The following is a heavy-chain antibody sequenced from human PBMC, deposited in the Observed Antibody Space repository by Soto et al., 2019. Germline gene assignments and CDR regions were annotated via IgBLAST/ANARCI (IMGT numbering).Heavy chain of an antibody. CDR2: IKQDGSEK. Sequence: PGGSLRLSCAASGFTFSSYWMSWVRQAPGKGLEWVANIKQDGSEKYYVDSVKGRFTISRDNAKNSLYLQMNSLRAEDTAVYYCAGLAPDGARRPKHNWFDTWGQGTLVTVSS. V-gene: IGHV3-7*01. J-gene: IGHJ5*02. D-gene: IGHD6-13*01. CDR3: AGLAPDGARRPKHNWFDT. CDR1: GFTFSSYW.